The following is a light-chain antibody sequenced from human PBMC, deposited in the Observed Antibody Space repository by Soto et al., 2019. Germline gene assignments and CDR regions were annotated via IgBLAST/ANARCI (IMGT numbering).Light chain of an antibody. Sequence: EIVLTQSPGTVSLAPGERATLSCRGSQSVSSSYLAWYQQKPGQAPRLVLYGASSRAIGIPDRFSGSGSGTDFTLTISRLEPEDFALYYCQQYGSSPITFGQGTRLEI. J-gene: IGKJ5*01. CDR2: GAS. CDR3: QQYGSSPIT. CDR1: QSVSSSY. V-gene: IGKV3-20*01.